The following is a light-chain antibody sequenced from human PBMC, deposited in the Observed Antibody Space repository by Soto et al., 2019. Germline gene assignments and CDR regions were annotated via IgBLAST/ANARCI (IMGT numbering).Light chain of an antibody. CDR3: QQCRNWPLT. CDR2: DAS. Sequence: TDAPATMTASPGEGATLSCKAGQNVYNNLAWYQQRPGQPPRLLIYDASTRATGISARFSGSGYGTEFTLTISSLQSEDFAVYFCQQCRNWPLTFGGGTKVDIK. J-gene: IGKJ4*01. CDR1: QNVYNN. V-gene: IGKV3-15*01.